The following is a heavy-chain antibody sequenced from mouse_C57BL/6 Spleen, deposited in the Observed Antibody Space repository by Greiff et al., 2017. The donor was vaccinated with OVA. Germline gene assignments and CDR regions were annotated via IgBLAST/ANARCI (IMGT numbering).Heavy chain of an antibody. D-gene: IGHD3-1*01. CDR3: ATSAG. J-gene: IGHJ1*03. Sequence: QVQLQQSGPGLVQPSQSLSITCTVSGFSLPSYGVHWVRQSPGKGLEWLGVIWSGGSPDYNAAFISRLSISKDNSKSQVFCKMNSLQADDTAIYYCATSAGWGTGTTVTVSS. CDR2: IWSGGSP. CDR1: GFSLPSYG. V-gene: IGHV2-2*01.